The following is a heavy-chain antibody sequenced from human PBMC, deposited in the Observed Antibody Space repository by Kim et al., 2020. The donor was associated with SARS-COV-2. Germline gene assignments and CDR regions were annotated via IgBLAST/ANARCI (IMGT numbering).Heavy chain of an antibody. V-gene: IGHV1-46*01. CDR2: INPSGGST. D-gene: IGHD3-3*01. CDR1: GYTFTSYY. J-gene: IGHJ6*02. CDR3: ASGSQVGVVTHNYYYYGMDV. Sequence: ASVKVSCKASGYTFTSYYMHWVRQAPGQGLEWMGIINPSGGSTSYAQKFQGRVTMTRDTSTSTVYMELSSLRSEDTAVYYCASGSQVGVVTHNYYYYGMDVWGQGTTVTVSS.